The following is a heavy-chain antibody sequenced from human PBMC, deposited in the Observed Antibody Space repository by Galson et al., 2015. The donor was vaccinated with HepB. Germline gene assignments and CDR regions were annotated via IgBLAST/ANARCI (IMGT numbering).Heavy chain of an antibody. D-gene: IGHD3-9*01. Sequence: SCKASGYTFTSYAMHWVRQAPGQRLEWMGWINAGNGNTKYSQKFQGRVTITRDTSASTAYMELSSLRSEDTAVYYCARERYFDWLLGAHDAFDIWGQGTMVTVSS. CDR1: GYTFTSYA. CDR2: INAGNGNT. CDR3: ARERYFDWLLGAHDAFDI. J-gene: IGHJ3*02. V-gene: IGHV1-3*01.